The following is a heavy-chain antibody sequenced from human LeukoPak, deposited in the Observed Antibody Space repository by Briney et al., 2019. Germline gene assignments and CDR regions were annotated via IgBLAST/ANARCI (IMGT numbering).Heavy chain of an antibody. CDR2: IYYSGST. D-gene: IGHD5-18*01. CDR1: GGSISSYY. J-gene: IGHJ4*02. Sequence: SETLSLTCTVSGGSISSYYWSWIRQPPGKGLEWIGDIYYSGSTNYNPSLKSRVTISVDTSKNQFSLKLSSVTAADTAVYYCARAGYSYGSPLGYFDYWGQGTLVTVSS. V-gene: IGHV4-59*01. CDR3: ARAGYSYGSPLGYFDY.